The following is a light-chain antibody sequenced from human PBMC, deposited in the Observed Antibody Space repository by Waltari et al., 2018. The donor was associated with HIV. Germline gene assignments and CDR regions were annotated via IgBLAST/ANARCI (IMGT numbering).Light chain of an antibody. J-gene: IGLJ2*01. CDR2: DVT. CDR1: TRDVGGYDF. Sequence: QSALTQPASVSGSPGQSITIPCTGTTRDVGGYDFVSWFQQHPGKAPHLLIYDVTSRPSGTSDRFSGSKSGATASLTISGLQAEDEADYYCSSYATNTTVIFGGGTKVTVL. V-gene: IGLV2-14*03. CDR3: SSYATNTTVI.